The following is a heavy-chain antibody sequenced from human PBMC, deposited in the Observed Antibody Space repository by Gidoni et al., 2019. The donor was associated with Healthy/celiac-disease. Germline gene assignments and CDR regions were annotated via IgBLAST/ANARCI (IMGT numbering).Heavy chain of an antibody. Sequence: QVQLVESGGGVVQPGRSLRLSCAASGFTFSSYGMHWVHQDPGKGLEWVAVIWYDGSNKYYADSVKGRFTISRDNSKNTLYLQMNSLRAEDTAVYYCARDLVPPGIAASRRYYYGMDVWGQGTTVTVSS. V-gene: IGHV3-33*01. J-gene: IGHJ6*02. CDR3: ARDLVPPGIAASRRYYYGMDV. D-gene: IGHD6-13*01. CDR2: IWYDGSNK. CDR1: GFTFSSYG.